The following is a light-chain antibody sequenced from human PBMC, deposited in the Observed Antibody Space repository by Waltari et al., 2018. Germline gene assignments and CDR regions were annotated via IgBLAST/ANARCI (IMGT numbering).Light chain of an antibody. CDR2: EVN. V-gene: IGLV2-11*01. CDR3: YSYADGSTGV. J-gene: IGLJ3*02. CDR1: SSDVGGYNY. Sequence: QSALTQPRSVSGSPGQSVTISCSGTSSDVGGYNYVSWYQQHPGKAPKFIIYEVNKRPSGGPDRFSGSKSVNTASLTIAGVQEEDEADYYCYSYADGSTGVFGGGTKRTV.